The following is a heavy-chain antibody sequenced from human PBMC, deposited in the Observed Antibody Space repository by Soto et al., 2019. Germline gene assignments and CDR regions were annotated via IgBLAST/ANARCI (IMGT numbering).Heavy chain of an antibody. J-gene: IGHJ4*02. D-gene: IGHD1-1*01. V-gene: IGHV3-23*01. CDR3: AKDLGVQYLDY. Sequence: EVQLLESGGGLVQPGVSLRLSCAASGFTFSSYAMSWVRQAPGKGLEWVSGISGTGTSTYYADSVRGRFTISRDNSKNTLYLQMNSLRAEDTAVYYCAKDLGVQYLDYWGQGTLVIVSS. CDR2: ISGTGTST. CDR1: GFTFSSYA.